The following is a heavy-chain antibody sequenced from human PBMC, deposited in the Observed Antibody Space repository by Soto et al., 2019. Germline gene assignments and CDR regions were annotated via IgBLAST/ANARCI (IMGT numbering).Heavy chain of an antibody. CDR3: ARSPGDGHPYAPDAKGSES. CDR2: MNPNSGNT. D-gene: IGHD2-8*01. Sequence: ASVKVSCNASGYTFTSYDSNWGRQATGQGLEWMGWMNPNSGNTGYAQKFQGRVTMTRNTAISTAYMELSSLISEDTAVYYCARSPGDGHPYAPDAKGSESWGPGTMVNASS. CDR1: GYTFTSYD. J-gene: IGHJ3*01. V-gene: IGHV1-8*01.